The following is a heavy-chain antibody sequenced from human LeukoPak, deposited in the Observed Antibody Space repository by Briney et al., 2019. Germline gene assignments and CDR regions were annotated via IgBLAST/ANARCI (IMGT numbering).Heavy chain of an antibody. J-gene: IGHJ4*02. Sequence: PSETLSLTCSVFGGSINDYYWNWIRQPAGKGLEWIGRFYSSGGTYYNPSLKSPVSISVDKSKNQFSLKLSSVTAADTAVYYCARGSFGHFDRWGQGTLVTVSS. D-gene: IGHD5-18*01. V-gene: IGHV4-4*07. CDR3: ARGSFGHFDR. CDR2: FYSSGGT. CDR1: GGSINDYY.